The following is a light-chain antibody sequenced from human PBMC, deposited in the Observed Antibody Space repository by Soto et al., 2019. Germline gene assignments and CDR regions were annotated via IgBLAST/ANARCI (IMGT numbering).Light chain of an antibody. V-gene: IGLV2-8*01. Sequence: ALTQPPSASGSPGQSVTISCTGTSSDVGGYNYVSWYQQHPGKAPKLMIYEVSKRPSGVPDRFSGSKSGNTASLTVSGLQAEDEADSYCSSYAGSNSYVFGTGTKVTVL. CDR1: SSDVGGYNY. J-gene: IGLJ1*01. CDR2: EVS. CDR3: SSYAGSNSYV.